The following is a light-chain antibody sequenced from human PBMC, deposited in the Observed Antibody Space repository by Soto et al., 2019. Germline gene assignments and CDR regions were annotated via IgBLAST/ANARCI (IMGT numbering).Light chain of an antibody. J-gene: IGKJ4*01. V-gene: IGKV3-15*01. CDR3: QQYADWPLT. CDR2: KTS. Sequence: IVMTQSPATVSVSPGESTSLSYRASRTIGTNLGWYQQKPGQAPRLLISKTSNMATGVPARFSGSGSGTEFTLTITSLQSEDIAVYYCQQYADWPLTFGGGTKV. CDR1: RTIGTN.